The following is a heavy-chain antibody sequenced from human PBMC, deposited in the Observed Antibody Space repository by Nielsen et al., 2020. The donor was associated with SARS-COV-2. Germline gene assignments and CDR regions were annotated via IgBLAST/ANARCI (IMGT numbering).Heavy chain of an antibody. J-gene: IGHJ6*02. Sequence: GGSLRLSCAASGFTFSSYWMHWVRQAPGKGLVWVSRINSDGSSTSYADSVKGRFTISRDNAKNTLYLQMNSLRAEDTAVYYCARDAQYYDFWSGYYPYYYGMDVWGQGTTVTVSS. CDR3: ARDAQYYDFWSGYYPYYYGMDV. CDR1: GFTFSSYW. V-gene: IGHV3-74*01. D-gene: IGHD3-3*01. CDR2: INSDGSST.